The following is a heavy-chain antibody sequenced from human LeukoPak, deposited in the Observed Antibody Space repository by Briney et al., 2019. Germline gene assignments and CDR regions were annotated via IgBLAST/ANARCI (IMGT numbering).Heavy chain of an antibody. J-gene: IGHJ4*02. Sequence: PSETLSLTCAVYGGSFSGYYWSWIRQPPGKGLEWIGEINHSGSTNYNPSLKSRVTISVDTSETQFSLKLSSVTAADTAVYYCARSRLHPIIFDYWGQGTLVTVSS. CDR2: INHSGST. CDR3: ARSRLHPIIFDY. V-gene: IGHV4-34*01. CDR1: GGSFSGYY. D-gene: IGHD5-24*01.